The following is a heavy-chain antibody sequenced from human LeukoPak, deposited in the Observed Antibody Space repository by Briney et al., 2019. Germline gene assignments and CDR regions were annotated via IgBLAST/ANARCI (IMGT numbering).Heavy chain of an antibody. CDR2: IYSGGST. CDR3: ARVKVGITYWFDP. CDR1: GFTVNYNY. Sequence: GGSMRLSCAASGFTVNYNYMSWVRQAPGKGLEWVAVIYSGGSTYYADSVKSRFTISRDDSKNTVCLQMNSLRVEDTAVYTCARVKVGITYWFDPWGQGTLVTVSS. D-gene: IGHD1-26*01. V-gene: IGHV3-66*01. J-gene: IGHJ5*02.